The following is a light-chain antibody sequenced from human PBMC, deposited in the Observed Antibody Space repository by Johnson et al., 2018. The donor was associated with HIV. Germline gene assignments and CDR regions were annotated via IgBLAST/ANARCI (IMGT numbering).Light chain of an antibody. CDR2: EDN. CDR1: SSNIENYF. V-gene: IGLV1-51*02. CDR3: GTWESSLSAGYV. J-gene: IGLJ1*01. Sequence: QPVLTQPPSVSAAPGQKVTISCSGSSSNIENYFVSWYQQLPGAAPRLLIYEDNKRPSGIPDRFSGSKSGASATLGITGLQTGDEADYYCGTWESSLSAGYVFGAGTKVTVL.